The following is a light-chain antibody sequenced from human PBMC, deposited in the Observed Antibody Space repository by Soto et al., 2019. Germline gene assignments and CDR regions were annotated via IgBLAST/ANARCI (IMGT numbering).Light chain of an antibody. Sequence: QSALTQPRSVSGSPGQSVTISCTGASSDVGGYNYVSWYQQRPGEVPKLMIYDVTKWPSGVPDRFSGSKSGNTASLTISGLRAEDEADYYCCSYAGTYTLVVFGGGTKLTVL. CDR2: DVT. CDR1: SSDVGGYNY. V-gene: IGLV2-11*01. J-gene: IGLJ2*01. CDR3: CSYAGTYTLVV.